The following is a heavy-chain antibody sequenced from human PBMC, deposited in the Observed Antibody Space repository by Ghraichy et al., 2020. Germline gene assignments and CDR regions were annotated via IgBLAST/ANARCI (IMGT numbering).Heavy chain of an antibody. CDR3: ARAVRFDQRVLRYFDWSKGQGWFDP. V-gene: IGHV4-31*03. Sequence: SETLSLTCTVSGGSISSGGYYWSWIRQHPGKGLEWIGYIYYSGSTYYNPSLKSRVTISVDTSKNQFSLKLSSVTAADTAVYYCARAVRFDQRVLRYFDWSKGQGWFDPWGQGTLVTVSS. CDR2: IYYSGST. CDR1: GGSISSGGYY. D-gene: IGHD3-9*01. J-gene: IGHJ5*02.